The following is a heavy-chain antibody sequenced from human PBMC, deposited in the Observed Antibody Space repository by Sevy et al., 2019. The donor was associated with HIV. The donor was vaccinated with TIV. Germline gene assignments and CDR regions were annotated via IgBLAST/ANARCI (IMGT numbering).Heavy chain of an antibody. Sequence: GGSLRLSCAASGFTFSSYAMSWVRQAPGKGLEWVSAISGSGGSTYYADSVKGRVTISRDNSKNTLYLQMSSLRAEDTAVYYCADLIAAAGRIENYFDYWGQGTLVTVSS. D-gene: IGHD6-13*01. J-gene: IGHJ4*02. CDR2: ISGSGGST. CDR1: GFTFSSYA. V-gene: IGHV3-23*01. CDR3: ADLIAAAGRIENYFDY.